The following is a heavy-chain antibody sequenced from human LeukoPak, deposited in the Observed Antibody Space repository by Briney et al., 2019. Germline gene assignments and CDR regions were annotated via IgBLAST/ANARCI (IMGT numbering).Heavy chain of an antibody. CDR3: ARGSRITISGEGIDY. CDR2: ISYDGSNK. J-gene: IGHJ4*02. CDR1: GFTFSSYG. Sequence: GGSLRLSCAASGFTFSSYGMHWVRQAPGKGLEWVAVISYDGSNKYYADSVKGRFTISRDNSKNTLYLQMNSLRAEDTAVYCARGSRITISGEGIDYWGQGTLVTVSS. V-gene: IGHV3-30*03. D-gene: IGHD3-10*01.